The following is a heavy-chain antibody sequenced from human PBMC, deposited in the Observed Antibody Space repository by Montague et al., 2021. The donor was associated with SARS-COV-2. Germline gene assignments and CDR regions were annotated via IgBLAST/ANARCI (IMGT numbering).Heavy chain of an antibody. CDR3: ARERGPYYFDSSGYHNAFVT. Sequence: SETLSLTCTVSGGSISSYYWSWIRQPAGKGLEWIGCLYTSGSTNYNPSLQSRVTISVDTSKNQFSLKLSSVTAADTAVYYCARERGPYYFDSSGYHNAFVTWGQGTLVTVSS. CDR1: GGSISSYY. CDR2: LYTSGST. J-gene: IGHJ5*01. V-gene: IGHV4-4*07. D-gene: IGHD3-22*01.